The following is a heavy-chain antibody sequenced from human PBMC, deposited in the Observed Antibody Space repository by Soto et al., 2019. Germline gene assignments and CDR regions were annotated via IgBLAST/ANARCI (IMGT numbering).Heavy chain of an antibody. CDR2: ISADGSDK. D-gene: IGHD3-3*01. J-gene: IGHJ4*02. V-gene: IGHV3-30*18. CDR1: EFTFSNFG. CDR3: VKGSDVARQELDY. Sequence: GGSLRLSCAASEFTFSNFGMHWVRQAPGKGLEWVAAISADGSDKYFSGSVEGRFTISRDNSKNTLFLQMNSLRVEDTAVYYCVKGSDVARQELDYWGQGTLVTVSS.